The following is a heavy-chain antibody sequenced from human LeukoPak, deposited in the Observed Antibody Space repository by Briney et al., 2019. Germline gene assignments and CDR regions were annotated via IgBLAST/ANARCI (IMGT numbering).Heavy chain of an antibody. CDR3: ARVQRWLQLWDY. Sequence: PSETLSLTCTVSGGSISSGDYYWSWIRQPPGKGLEWIGYIYYSGSTYYNPSLKSRVTISVDTSKNQFSLKLSSVTAADTAVYYCARVQRWLQLWDYWGQGTLVTVSS. CDR2: IYYSGST. V-gene: IGHV4-30-4*01. CDR1: GGSISSGDYY. D-gene: IGHD5-24*01. J-gene: IGHJ4*02.